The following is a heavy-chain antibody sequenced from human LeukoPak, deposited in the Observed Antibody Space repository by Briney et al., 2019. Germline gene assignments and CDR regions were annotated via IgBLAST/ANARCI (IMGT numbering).Heavy chain of an antibody. D-gene: IGHD3-22*01. J-gene: IGHJ4*02. V-gene: IGHV1-69*13. CDR3: ASFVRAYYDSSGYSYIPPFDY. CDR2: VIPIFGTA. CDR1: GYSFILYG. Sequence: ASVKVSCKTSGYSFILYGISWVRQAPGQGPEWMGGVIPIFGTANYAQKFQGRVTITADESTSTAYMELSSLRSEDTAVYYCASFVRAYYDSSGYSYIPPFDYWGQGTLVTVSS.